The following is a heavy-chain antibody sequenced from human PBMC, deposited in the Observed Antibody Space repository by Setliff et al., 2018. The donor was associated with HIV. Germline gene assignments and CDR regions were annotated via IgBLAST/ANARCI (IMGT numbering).Heavy chain of an antibody. CDR1: GGSISSSSYY. J-gene: IGHJ4*02. V-gene: IGHV4-39*01. Sequence: KPSETLSLTCTVSGGSISSSSYYWGWIRQPPGKGLEWIGSIYYSGSTYYNPSLKSRVTISVDTSKNQFSLKLSSVTAADTAVYYCARGWQLVIDYWGQGTLVTVSS. D-gene: IGHD6-6*01. CDR3: ARGWQLVIDY. CDR2: IYYSGST.